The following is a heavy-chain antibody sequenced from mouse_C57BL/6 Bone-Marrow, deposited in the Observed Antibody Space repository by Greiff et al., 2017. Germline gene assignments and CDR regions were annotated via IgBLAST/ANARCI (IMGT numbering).Heavy chain of an antibody. V-gene: IGHV1-56*01. J-gene: IGHJ1*03. CDR1: GYTFTSHW. Sequence: QVQLQQSGPELVRPGASVKISCKAPGYTFTSHWMQWVRQRPGQGLEWIGEIFPGSGSTYYNEKFKGKATLTVDTSSSTAYMQLSSLTSEDSAVYFCARSDYYGSSYAWYFDVWGTGTTVTVSS. CDR2: IFPGSGST. CDR3: ARSDYYGSSYAWYFDV. D-gene: IGHD1-1*01.